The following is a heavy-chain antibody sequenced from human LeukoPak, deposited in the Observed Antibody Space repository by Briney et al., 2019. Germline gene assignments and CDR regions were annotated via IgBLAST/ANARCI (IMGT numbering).Heavy chain of an antibody. CDR2: MHSSGST. CDR1: GPSISSTIYY. V-gene: IGHV4-39*07. Sequence: SETLSLTCTVSGPSISSTIYYWGWIRQPPGKGLEWIGSMHSSGSTYYNPSLKSRVTISIDTSKNQFSLKLSSVTAADTAVYYCARDFRIIAVAGPNWFDPWGQGTLVTVSS. D-gene: IGHD6-19*01. J-gene: IGHJ5*02. CDR3: ARDFRIIAVAGPNWFDP.